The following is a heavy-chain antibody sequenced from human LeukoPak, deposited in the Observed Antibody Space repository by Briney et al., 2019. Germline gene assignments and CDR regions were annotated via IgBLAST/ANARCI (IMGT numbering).Heavy chain of an antibody. CDR1: GGSISSYY. CDR2: IYYSGST. J-gene: IGHJ5*02. D-gene: IGHD3-10*01. CDR3: ARSMASGNWFDP. V-gene: IGHV4-59*01. Sequence: SETLSLACTVSGGSISSYYWSWIRQPPGKGLEWIGYIYYSGSTNYNPPLKSRVTISVDTSKNQFYLQLSSVTAADTAVYYCARSMASGNWFDPWGQGTLVTVSS.